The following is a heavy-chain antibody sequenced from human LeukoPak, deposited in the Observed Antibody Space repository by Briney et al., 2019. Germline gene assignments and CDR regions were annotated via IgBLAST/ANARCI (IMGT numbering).Heavy chain of an antibody. Sequence: PSETLSLTCLVSGGSIRSSSYYWAWIRQPPGEGLEWIGSIHYGGNTRYNPSLKSRVTISIDTSKNQFSPNVNSLTAADTAVYHCARAFTYYYDSSGQRFDYWGQGTLVTVSS. CDR1: GGSIRSSSYY. CDR2: IHYGGNT. CDR3: ARAFTYYYDSSGQRFDY. V-gene: IGHV4-39*01. D-gene: IGHD3-22*01. J-gene: IGHJ4*02.